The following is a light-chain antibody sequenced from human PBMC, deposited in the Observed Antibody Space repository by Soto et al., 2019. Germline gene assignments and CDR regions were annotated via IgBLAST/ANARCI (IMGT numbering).Light chain of an antibody. CDR3: QQLNDYPTAT. Sequence: DIQLTQSPSFLSASVGDRVTITCRASQGISSYLAWYQQKPVKAPKLLIYSASTLQSGVPSRFSGSGSGTEFTLTISSLQPEDFATYYCQQLNDYPTATFGGGTKVEIK. CDR2: SAS. CDR1: QGISSY. J-gene: IGKJ4*01. V-gene: IGKV1-9*01.